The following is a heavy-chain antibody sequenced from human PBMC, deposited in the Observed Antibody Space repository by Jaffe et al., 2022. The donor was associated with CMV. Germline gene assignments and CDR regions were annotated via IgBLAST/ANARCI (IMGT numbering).Heavy chain of an antibody. D-gene: IGHD5-12*01. CDR2: TYPGDSDT. CDR1: GYDFSIYW. V-gene: IGHV5-51*01. CDR3: ARQRSGYDSDPFDI. J-gene: IGHJ3*02. Sequence: EVLLVQSGAEVKKPGESLKISCNASGYDFSIYWIGWVRQMPGKGLEWMGITYPGDSDTRYSPSFQGQVTISADKSIATAYLQWSSLKASDTAMYYCARQRSGYDSDPFDIWGQGTMVTVSS.